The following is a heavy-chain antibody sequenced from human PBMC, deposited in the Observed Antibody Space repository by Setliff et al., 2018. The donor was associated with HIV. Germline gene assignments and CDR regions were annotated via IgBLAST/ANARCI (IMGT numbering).Heavy chain of an antibody. D-gene: IGHD2-2*01. CDR2: ISAYNGNT. Sequence: ASVKVSCRASGYTFTRYGISWVRQAPGQGLEWMGWISAYNGNTNYAKKLQGRVTMTTDTSTSTAYMELRSLRSDDTAVYYCARGAIVPAAMVSRYNYYGMDVWGQGTTVTVSS. V-gene: IGHV1-18*01. CDR3: ARGAIVPAAMVSRYNYYGMDV. J-gene: IGHJ6*02. CDR1: GYTFTRYG.